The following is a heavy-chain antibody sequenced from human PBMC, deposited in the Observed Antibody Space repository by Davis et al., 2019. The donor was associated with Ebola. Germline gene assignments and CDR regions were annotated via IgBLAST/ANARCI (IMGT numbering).Heavy chain of an antibody. V-gene: IGHV3-9*01. D-gene: IGHD2-2*01. CDR1: GFTFDDYA. CDR3: AKGTVPHYYYGMDV. J-gene: IGHJ6*02. Sequence: GGSLRLSCAASGFTFDDYAMHWVRQAPGKGLEWVSGISWNSGSIGYADSVKGRFTISRDNAKNSLYLQMNSLRAEDTALYYCAKGTVPHYYYGMDVWGQGTTVTVSS. CDR2: ISWNSGSI.